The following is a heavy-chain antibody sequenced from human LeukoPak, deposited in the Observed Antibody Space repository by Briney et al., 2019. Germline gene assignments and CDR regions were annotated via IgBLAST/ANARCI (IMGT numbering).Heavy chain of an antibody. D-gene: IGHD2/OR15-2a*01. CDR1: GFTFSNYN. CDR3: VRIPNSANFPNWFDP. V-gene: IGHV3-21*01. Sequence: PGGSLRLSCAASGFTFSNYNMNWVRQAPEKGLEWISSTSGSSAYIYYADSVKGRFTISRDNAKNSLYLQMNSLRADDTAMYYCVRIPNSANFPNWFDPWGQGTLVTVSS. CDR2: TSGSSAYI. J-gene: IGHJ5*02.